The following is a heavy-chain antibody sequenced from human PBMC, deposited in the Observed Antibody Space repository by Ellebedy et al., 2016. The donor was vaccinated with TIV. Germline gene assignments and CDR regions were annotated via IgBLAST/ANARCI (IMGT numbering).Heavy chain of an antibody. CDR3: ARDPGGGGNYGDNWFDP. Sequence: PGGSLRLSCAASGFTVTSYFMTWVRQAPGKGLEWVSIIYKDGGTNYTDSVLGRLTISRDNSENTPYLQMDSLRAEDTAVYYCARDPGGGGNYGDNWFDPWGQGTLVTVSS. CDR1: GFTVTSYF. CDR2: IYKDGGT. J-gene: IGHJ5*02. V-gene: IGHV3-66*01. D-gene: IGHD4-17*01.